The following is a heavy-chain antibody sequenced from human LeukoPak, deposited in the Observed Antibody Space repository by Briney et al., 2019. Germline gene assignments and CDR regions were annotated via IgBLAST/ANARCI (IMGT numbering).Heavy chain of an antibody. J-gene: IGHJ4*02. V-gene: IGHV3-30*03. CDR3: SMSFGGSSSFDY. CDR1: GFTFSRAG. CDR2: ISNDGGNK. D-gene: IGHD1-26*01. Sequence: GRSLRLSCAASGFTFSRAGMHWVRQAPGKGLEGVAVISNDGGNKYYADSVKGRFTMSRDNSKNRLFLQMNSLRAEDTAVYYCSMSFGGSSSFDYWGQGTLVTVSS.